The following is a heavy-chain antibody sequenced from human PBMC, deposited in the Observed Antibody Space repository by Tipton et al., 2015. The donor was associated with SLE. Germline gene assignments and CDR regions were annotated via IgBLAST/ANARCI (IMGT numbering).Heavy chain of an antibody. CDR1: GGSISSHY. Sequence: LRLSCTVSGGSISSHYWSWIRQPPGKGLEWIGYIYYSGSTNYNPSLKSRVTISVDTSKNQFSLKLSSVTAADTAVYYCARQVTMVRGVIIKGYYFDYWGQGTLVTVSS. CDR2: IYYSGST. J-gene: IGHJ4*02. CDR3: ARQVTMVRGVIIKGYYFDY. V-gene: IGHV4-59*08. D-gene: IGHD3-10*01.